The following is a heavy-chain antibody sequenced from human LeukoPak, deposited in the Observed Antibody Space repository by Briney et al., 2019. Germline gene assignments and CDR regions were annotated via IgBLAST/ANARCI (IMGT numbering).Heavy chain of an antibody. CDR1: GGSISSHY. CDR3: ARETYYYGSGSYPANYFDY. D-gene: IGHD3-10*01. V-gene: IGHV4-59*11. Sequence: SETLSLTCTVSGGSISSHYWSWIRQPPGKGLEWIGYIYYSGSTNYNPSLKNRVTISVDTSKNQFSLKLSSVTAADTAVYYCARETYYYGSGSYPANYFDYWGQGTLVTVSS. CDR2: IYYSGST. J-gene: IGHJ4*02.